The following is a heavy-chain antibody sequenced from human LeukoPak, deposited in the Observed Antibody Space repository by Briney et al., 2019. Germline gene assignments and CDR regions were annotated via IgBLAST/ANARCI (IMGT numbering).Heavy chain of an antibody. D-gene: IGHD3-3*01. V-gene: IGHV3-30-3*01. Sequence: PGGSLRLSCAASGFTFSSYAMHWVRQAPGKGLEWVAVISYDGSNKYYADSVKGRFTISRDNSKDTLYLQMNSLRAEDTAVYYCAREGITIFGVVQPNFDYWGQGTLVTVSS. CDR3: AREGITIFGVVQPNFDY. J-gene: IGHJ4*02. CDR2: ISYDGSNK. CDR1: GFTFSSYA.